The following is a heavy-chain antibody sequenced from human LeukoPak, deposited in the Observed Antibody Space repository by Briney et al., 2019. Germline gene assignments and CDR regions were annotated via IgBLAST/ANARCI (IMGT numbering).Heavy chain of an antibody. Sequence: GGSLRLSCAASGFTFSSYAMHWVRQAPGKGLEWVAVISYDGSNKYYADSVKGRFTISRDNSKNTLYLQMNSLRAEDTAVYYCARGFSWRRHADYYDSSGYYYDDAFDIWGQGTMVTVSS. CDR1: GFTFSSYA. CDR3: ARGFSWRRHADYYDSSGYYYDDAFDI. CDR2: ISYDGSNK. J-gene: IGHJ3*02. V-gene: IGHV3-30*04. D-gene: IGHD3-22*01.